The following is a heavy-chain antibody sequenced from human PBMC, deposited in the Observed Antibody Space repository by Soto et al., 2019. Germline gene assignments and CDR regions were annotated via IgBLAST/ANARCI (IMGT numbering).Heavy chain of an antibody. CDR3: ARARNRYFDY. V-gene: IGHV4-61*01. Sequence: QVHLQESGPGLVRPSESLSLICNVSGGSMSTGSYFWSWVRQPPGKGLEWIGYVFRSGSINYSPSFKSRVTISIDTSKNQFSLMLKSVTAADTAVYFCARARNRYFDYWGQGALVTVSS. D-gene: IGHD1-1*01. J-gene: IGHJ4*02. CDR1: GGSMSTGSYF. CDR2: VFRSGSI.